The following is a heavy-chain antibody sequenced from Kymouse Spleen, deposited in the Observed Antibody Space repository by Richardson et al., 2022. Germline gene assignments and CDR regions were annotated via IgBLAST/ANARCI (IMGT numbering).Heavy chain of an antibody. D-gene: IGHD1-26*01. Sequence: QVQLQQWGAGLLKPSETLSLTCAVYGGSFSGYYWSWIRQPPGKGLEWIGEINHSGSTNYNPSLKSRVTISVDTSKNQFSLKLSSVTAADTAVYYCARTELYYFDYWGQGTLVTVSS. V-gene: IGHV4-34*01. CDR3: ARTELYYFDY. CDR2: INHSGST. J-gene: IGHJ4*02. CDR1: GGSFSGYY.